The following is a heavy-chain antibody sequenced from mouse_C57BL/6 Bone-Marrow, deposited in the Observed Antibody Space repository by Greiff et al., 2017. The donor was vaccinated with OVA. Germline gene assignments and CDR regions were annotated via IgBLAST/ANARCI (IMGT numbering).Heavy chain of an antibody. CDR1: GYTFTSYW. Sequence: VKLQQPGAELVMPGASVKLSCKASGYTFTSYWMHWVKQRPGQGLEWIGEIDPSDSYTNYNQKFKGKSTLTVDKSSSTAYMQLSSLTSEDSAVYYCAALYGNFLYWYFDVWGTGTTVTVSS. D-gene: IGHD2-1*01. V-gene: IGHV1-69*01. CDR3: AALYGNFLYWYFDV. CDR2: IDPSDSYT. J-gene: IGHJ1*03.